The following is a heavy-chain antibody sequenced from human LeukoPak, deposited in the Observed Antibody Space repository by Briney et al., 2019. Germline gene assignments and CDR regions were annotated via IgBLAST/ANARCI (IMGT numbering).Heavy chain of an antibody. Sequence: GGSLRLSCAASGFTFDDYGMSWVRQAPGKGLERVSGINWNGGSTGYADSVKGRSTISRDNAKNSLYLQMNSLRAEDTAVYYCAELGITMIGGVWGKGTTVTISS. V-gene: IGHV3-20*04. D-gene: IGHD3-10*02. CDR2: INWNGGST. CDR3: AELGITMIGGV. J-gene: IGHJ6*04. CDR1: GFTFDDYG.